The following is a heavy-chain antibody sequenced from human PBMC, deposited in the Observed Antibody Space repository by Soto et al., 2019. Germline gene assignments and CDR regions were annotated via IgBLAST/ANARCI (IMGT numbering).Heavy chain of an antibody. V-gene: IGHV3-33*01. CDR2: IWYDGSNK. CDR3: ARGDYSNDEGVPSLVDGMDV. J-gene: IGHJ6*02. CDR1: GFTFSSYG. Sequence: QVQLVESGGGVVQPGRSLRLSCAASGFTFSSYGMHWVRQAPGKGLEWVAVIWYDGSNKYYADSVKGRFTISRDNSKNTLYLQMNSLSAEDTAVYYCARGDYSNDEGVPSLVDGMDVWGQGNTVTVSS. D-gene: IGHD4-4*01.